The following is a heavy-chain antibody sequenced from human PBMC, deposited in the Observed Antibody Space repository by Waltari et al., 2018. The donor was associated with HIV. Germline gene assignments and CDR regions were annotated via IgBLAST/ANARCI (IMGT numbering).Heavy chain of an antibody. CDR1: GFTFDDYA. V-gene: IGHV3-9*01. CDR3: AKGGQWLATTGQYFDY. Sequence: EVELVESGGGLVQPGRSLRLSCVASGFTFDDYAMPWVRHAPRKGLEWVSVIKWNSGITEYAGSVKGRFTVSRDNAKKSLYLQMNRLRPEDTALYYCAKGGQWLATTGQYFDYWGQGTLVTVSS. CDR2: IKWNSGIT. J-gene: IGHJ4*02. D-gene: IGHD6-19*01.